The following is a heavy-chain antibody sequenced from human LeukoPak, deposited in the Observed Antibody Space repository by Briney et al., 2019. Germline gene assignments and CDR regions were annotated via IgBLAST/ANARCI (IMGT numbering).Heavy chain of an antibody. J-gene: IGHJ6*02. CDR1: GGSFSGYY. CDR3: ARVRQQLVYDYYYGMDV. V-gene: IGHV4-34*01. CDR2: INDSGST. D-gene: IGHD6-13*01. Sequence: SETLSLTCAVYGGSFSGYYWSWIRQPPGKGLEWIGEINDSGSTNYNPSLKSRLTISVDTSKNQFSLKLTSVTAADTAMYYCARVRQQLVYDYYYGMDVWGQGTTVTVS.